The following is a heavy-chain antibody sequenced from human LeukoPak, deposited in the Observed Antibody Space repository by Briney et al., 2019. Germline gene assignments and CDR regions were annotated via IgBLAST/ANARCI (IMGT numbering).Heavy chain of an antibody. V-gene: IGHV3-74*01. J-gene: IGHJ1*01. CDR2: I. Sequence: GGSLRLSCAASGFTFSTYWMHWVRQAPGKGLVCVSRINYADSVKGRFTISRDNAKNTVSLQMNSLRPEDTGVYYCARAPSEIGGYYPEYFRHWGQGTLVTVSS. D-gene: IGHD3-22*01. CDR3: ARAPSEIGGYYPEYFRH. CDR1: GFTFSTYW.